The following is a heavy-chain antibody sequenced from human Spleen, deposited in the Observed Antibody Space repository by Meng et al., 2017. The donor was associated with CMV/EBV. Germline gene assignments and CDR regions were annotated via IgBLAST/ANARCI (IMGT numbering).Heavy chain of an antibody. V-gene: IGHV3-13*03. CDR3: AKAYSSLSSNYYGMDV. J-gene: IGHJ6*02. Sequence: GESLKISCAAYIFTFSTYDMQWVRQVTGKGLEWVSTIGSAGDIYYPGSVKGQFTISRENARNSLYLQMNSLRAGDTAVYYCAKAYSSLSSNYYGMDVWGQGTTVTVSS. CDR1: IFTFSTYD. D-gene: IGHD6-6*01. CDR2: IGSAGDI.